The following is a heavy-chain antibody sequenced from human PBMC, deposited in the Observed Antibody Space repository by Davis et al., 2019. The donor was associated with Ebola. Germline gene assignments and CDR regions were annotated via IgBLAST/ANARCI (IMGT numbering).Heavy chain of an antibody. CDR3: ARPLFPYLPGYSSVDQYYYYMDV. V-gene: IGHV3-21*01. J-gene: IGHJ6*03. Sequence: PGGSLRLSCAASGFTFSSYSMNWVRQAPGKGLEGVSSISSSSSYISYADSVKGRLTISRDTAKNSLYLQMNSLRDEDTAVYYCARPLFPYLPGYSSVDQYYYYMDVWGKGTTVTVSS. CDR2: ISSSSSYI. D-gene: IGHD6-19*01. CDR1: GFTFSSYS.